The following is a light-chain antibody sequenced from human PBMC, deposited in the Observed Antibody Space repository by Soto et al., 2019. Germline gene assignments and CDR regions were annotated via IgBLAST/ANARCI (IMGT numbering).Light chain of an antibody. J-gene: IGLJ1*01. V-gene: IGLV2-11*01. CDR2: DVS. CDR3: SSYTSSSTR. Sequence: QSALTQPRSVSGSPGQSVTISCTGTSSDVGGYNYVSWYQQHPGKAPKLMIYDVSKRPSGVPDRFSGSKSGNTAALTISGLQAEDEADYYCSSYTSSSTRFGTGTKVTV. CDR1: SSDVGGYNY.